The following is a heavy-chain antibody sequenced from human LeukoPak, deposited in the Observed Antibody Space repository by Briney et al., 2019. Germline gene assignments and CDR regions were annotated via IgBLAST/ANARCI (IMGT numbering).Heavy chain of an antibody. CDR2: ISPSGST. CDR3: ARGDNWLFDC. Sequence: SETLSLTCAVSGASISSSNWWSWVRQPPGKGLEWIGEISPSGSTNYNPPLKSRVTMSVDKSKNQFSLNLSSVTAADTAVYYCARGDNWLFDCWGQGTLVTVSS. CDR1: GASISSSNW. V-gene: IGHV4-4*02. D-gene: IGHD1-20*01. J-gene: IGHJ4*02.